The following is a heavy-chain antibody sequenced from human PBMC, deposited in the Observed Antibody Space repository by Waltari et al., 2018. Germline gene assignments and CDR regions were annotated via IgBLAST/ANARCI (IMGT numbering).Heavy chain of an antibody. Sequence: QVQLQESGPGLVKPSETLSLTCTVSGYSISSGYYWGWIRQPPGKGLEWIGSIYHSGSTYYNPSLKSRVTISVDTSKNQFSLKLSSVTAADTAVYYCARGDYGDYFGYWGQGTLVTVSS. D-gene: IGHD4-17*01. CDR1: GYSISSGYY. V-gene: IGHV4-38-2*02. J-gene: IGHJ4*02. CDR3: ARGDYGDYFGY. CDR2: IYHSGST.